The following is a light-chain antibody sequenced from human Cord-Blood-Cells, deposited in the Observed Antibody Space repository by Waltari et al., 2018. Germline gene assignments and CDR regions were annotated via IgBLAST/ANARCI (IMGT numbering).Light chain of an antibody. CDR1: SGHSSYA. Sequence: QLVLTQSPSASASLGASVKLTCTLSSGHSSYAIAWHQQQPEKGPRYLMKLNSDGSHSKGDGIPVRFAGSSSVAERYLTISSLQSEDEADYYCQTWGTGIQVFGGGTKLTVL. V-gene: IGLV4-69*01. CDR3: QTWGTGIQV. J-gene: IGLJ3*02. CDR2: LNSDGSH.